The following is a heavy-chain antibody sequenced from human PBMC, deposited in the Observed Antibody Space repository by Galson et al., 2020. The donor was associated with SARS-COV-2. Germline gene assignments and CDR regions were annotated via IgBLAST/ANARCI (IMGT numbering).Heavy chain of an antibody. CDR3: ARDPYVMGITYYYKS. Sequence: GESLKISCAASGFTFSSYAVHWVRQAPGKGLEWVAVISYDGSKKFFADSVKGRFTISRDNSKNTLYLQMNSLRAEDTAVYYCARDPYVMGITYYYKSWGQGTLVTVSS. J-gene: IGHJ4*02. CDR1: GFTFSSYA. CDR2: ISYDGSKK. V-gene: IGHV3-30*04. D-gene: IGHD3-10*01.